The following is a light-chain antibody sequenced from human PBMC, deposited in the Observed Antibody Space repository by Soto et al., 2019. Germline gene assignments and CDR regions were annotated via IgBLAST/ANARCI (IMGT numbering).Light chain of an antibody. CDR1: SSDVGAYTY. Sequence: QSALTQPPSASGSPGQSVTISCTGTSSDVGAYTYVSWYQQHPGKAPKLMIYEVTKRPSGVPDRFSGSKSGNTASLTVSGLQAEDEAEYYCSSYAGSNNFPYVFGTGTKVT. CDR3: SSYAGSNNFPYV. J-gene: IGLJ1*01. CDR2: EVT. V-gene: IGLV2-8*01.